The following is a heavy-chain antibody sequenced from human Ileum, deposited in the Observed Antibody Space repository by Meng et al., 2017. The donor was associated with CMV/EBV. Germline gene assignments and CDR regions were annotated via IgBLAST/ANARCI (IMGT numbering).Heavy chain of an antibody. Sequence: LACAASGFPFGAYYMTWVRQAPGKGLGWVSYITGSGDIIYYADSVKGRFTISRDNAKSSLYLEINSLRAEDTAVYYCARGNYGFDYWGQGTLVTVSS. CDR2: ITGSGDII. V-gene: IGHV3-11*01. CDR3: ARGNYGFDY. D-gene: IGHD4-17*01. J-gene: IGHJ4*02. CDR1: GFPFGAYY.